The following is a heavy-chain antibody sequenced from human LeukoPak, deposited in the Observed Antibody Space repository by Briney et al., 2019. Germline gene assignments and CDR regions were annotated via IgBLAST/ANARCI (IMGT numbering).Heavy chain of an antibody. CDR1: GFTFSSYW. CDR3: ARALTTSATVTTGY. V-gene: IGHV3-74*01. CDR2: INGDGSST. Sequence: GGSLRLSCAASGFTFSSYWMHWVRHAPGKGLVWVSRINGDGSSTIYADTVKGRFTISRDNAKSTLYLQMNSLRAEDTAMYYCARALTTSATVTTGYWGQGTLVTVSS. J-gene: IGHJ4*02. D-gene: IGHD4-17*01.